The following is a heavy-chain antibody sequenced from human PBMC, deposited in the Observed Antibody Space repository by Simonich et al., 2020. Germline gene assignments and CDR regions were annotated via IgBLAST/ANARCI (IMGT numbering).Heavy chain of an antibody. CDR3: ARQRVLMVYAIDY. Sequence: QLQLQESGPGLVKPSETLSLTCTVSGGSISSSSYYWGWIRQHPGKGLEWIGSIYYSGSTYYNPSLKGRVTISIDTSKNQFSLKLSSVTAADTAVYYCARQRVLMVYAIDYWGQGTLVTVSS. J-gene: IGHJ4*02. CDR1: GGSISSSSYY. V-gene: IGHV4-39*01. D-gene: IGHD2-8*01. CDR2: IYYSGST.